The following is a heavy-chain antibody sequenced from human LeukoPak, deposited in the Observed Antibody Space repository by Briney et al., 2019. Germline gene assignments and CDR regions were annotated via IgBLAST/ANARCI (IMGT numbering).Heavy chain of an antibody. Sequence: GGSLRLSCAASGFTFSGYDMNWVRQAPGKGLEWVSSISGSSSYIYYADSMKGRFTISRDNAKNSLYLQMNSLRAEDTAVYYCARVRWTMVRVYYYMDVWGKGTTVTVSS. CDR1: GFTFSGYD. V-gene: IGHV3-21*04. J-gene: IGHJ6*03. CDR2: ISGSSSYI. CDR3: ARVRWTMVRVYYYMDV. D-gene: IGHD3-10*01.